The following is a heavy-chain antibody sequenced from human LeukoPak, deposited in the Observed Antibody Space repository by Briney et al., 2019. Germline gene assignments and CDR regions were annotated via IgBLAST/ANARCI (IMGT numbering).Heavy chain of an antibody. CDR3: ARASYYDSSGYYSAKYFQH. D-gene: IGHD3-22*01. Sequence: SVKVSCKASGGTFSSYAISWVRQAPGQGLEWMGRIIPILGIANYAQKFQGRVTITADKSTGTAYMELSSLRSEDTAVYYCARASYYDSSGYYSAKYFQHWGQGTLVTVSS. CDR1: GGTFSSYA. J-gene: IGHJ1*01. V-gene: IGHV1-69*04. CDR2: IIPILGIA.